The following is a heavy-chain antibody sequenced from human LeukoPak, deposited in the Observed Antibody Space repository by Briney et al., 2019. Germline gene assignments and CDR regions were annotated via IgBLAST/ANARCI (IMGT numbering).Heavy chain of an antibody. CDR2: IYPHSGGK. Sequence: SVKVSCKASGYPFTAYSIVWVRQAPGKGLEWMGGIYPHSGGKEYVKRVQGRFTMTRDTAISTAYMEVNSLGNDAAAVYYCARLGPAYSLSYWGQGSQVIVSS. CDR3: ARLGPAYSLSY. J-gene: IGHJ4*02. CDR1: GYPFTAYS. V-gene: IGHV1-2*02. D-gene: IGHD5-18*01.